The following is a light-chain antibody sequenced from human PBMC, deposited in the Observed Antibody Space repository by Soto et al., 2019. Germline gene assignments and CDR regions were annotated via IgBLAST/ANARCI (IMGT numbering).Light chain of an antibody. CDR1: QTISTW. V-gene: IGKV1-5*01. CDR2: NAS. CDR3: QQYTNTNNPWM. J-gene: IGKJ1*01. Sequence: IQVTQSPSTLSASVGDRVTITCRAGQTISTWMAWYQQKPGKAPKLLIYNASTLESGVPSRFSGSGSGTEFTLIISGLQPDDYATYYCQQYTNTNNPWMFGQGTKV.